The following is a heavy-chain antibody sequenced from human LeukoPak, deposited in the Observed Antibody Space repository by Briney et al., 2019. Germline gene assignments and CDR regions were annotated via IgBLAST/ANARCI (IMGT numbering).Heavy chain of an antibody. D-gene: IGHD1-26*01. CDR1: GFTFSNYW. CDR2: INSDGSST. J-gene: IGHJ6*03. Sequence: GGSLRLSCAASGFTFSNYWMHWVRQAPGKGLVWVSRINSDGSSTTYPDSVKGRFTISRDNAKNTLYLQMNSLRAEDTAVYYCARVSSGSYFGYYYYYMDVWGKGTTVTVSS. CDR3: ARVSSGSYFGYYYYYMDV. V-gene: IGHV3-74*01.